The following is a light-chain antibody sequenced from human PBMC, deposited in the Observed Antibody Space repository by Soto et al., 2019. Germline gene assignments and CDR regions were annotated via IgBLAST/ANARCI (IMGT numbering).Light chain of an antibody. CDR3: HQYANSPFT. V-gene: IGKV3-15*01. CDR1: QNISRS. Sequence: ILMTQSPVTLSLSPGERATLSCRASQNISRSLAWYKQKPGQGPSLLIYGTSTRAGGVPARFSGSGSGTDFTLTINRLEPEDFGVYYCHQYANSPFTFGPGTKVDIK. J-gene: IGKJ3*01. CDR2: GTS.